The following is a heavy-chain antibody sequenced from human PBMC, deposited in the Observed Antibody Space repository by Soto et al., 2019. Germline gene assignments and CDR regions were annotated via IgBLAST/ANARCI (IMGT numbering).Heavy chain of an antibody. CDR2: ISAHNGHT. CDR3: ARGRYGDY. D-gene: IGHD1-1*01. V-gene: IGHV1-18*03. Sequence: HVHLVQSGAEVKKPGASVKVSCKASVYTFTSYGITWVRQAPGQGLEWMGWISAHNGHTDYAQKLQGRVIVTRDTSTSTAYMELRSLISDDMAVYYRARGRYGDYWGQGPLVTVSS. CDR1: VYTFTSYG. J-gene: IGHJ4*02.